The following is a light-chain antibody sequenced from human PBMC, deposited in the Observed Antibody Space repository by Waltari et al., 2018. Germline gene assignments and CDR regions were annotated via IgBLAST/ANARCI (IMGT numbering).Light chain of an antibody. CDR1: SLRTYY. CDR3: NSRDSSGNHVL. J-gene: IGLJ2*01. Sequence: SSELTQDPAVSVALGQTVRITRQGDSLRTYYASWYQQKPGQAPILVIYGKNNRPSGIPHRFSGSNSGNTATLTISGAQAEDEADYYCNSRDSSGNHVLFGGGTKLTVL. CDR2: GKN. V-gene: IGLV3-19*01.